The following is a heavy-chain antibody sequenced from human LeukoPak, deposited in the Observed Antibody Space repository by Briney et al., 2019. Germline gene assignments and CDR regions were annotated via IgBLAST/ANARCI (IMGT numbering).Heavy chain of an antibody. CDR2: INSSGSTI. Sequence: GGSLRLSCAASGFTFSSYEMNWVRQAPRKGLEWVSYINSSGSTIYYADSVKGRFTISRDNAKNSLYLQMNSLRAEDTAVYYCARVSPSYNSYYFDYWGQGTLVTVSS. J-gene: IGHJ4*02. V-gene: IGHV3-48*03. CDR3: ARVSPSYNSYYFDY. CDR1: GFTFSSYE. D-gene: IGHD1-1*01.